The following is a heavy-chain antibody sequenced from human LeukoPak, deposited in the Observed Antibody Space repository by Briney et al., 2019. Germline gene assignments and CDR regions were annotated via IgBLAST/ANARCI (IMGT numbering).Heavy chain of an antibody. CDR2: INHNGNVN. Sequence: GGSLRLSCAASGFTFSSYRMNWARQAPGKGLEWVASINHNGNVNYYVDSVKGRFTISRNNAKNSLYLQMSNLRAEDTAVYFCARGGGLDVWGQGATVTVSS. J-gene: IGHJ6*02. V-gene: IGHV3-7*03. CDR1: GFTFSSYR. D-gene: IGHD3-16*01. CDR3: ARGGGLDV.